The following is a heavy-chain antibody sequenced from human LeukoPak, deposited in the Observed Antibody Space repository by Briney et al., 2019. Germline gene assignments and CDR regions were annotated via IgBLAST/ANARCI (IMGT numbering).Heavy chain of an antibody. CDR3: AKDYYDSSGYYYNGGPDAAFDY. CDR2: IYYSGST. J-gene: IGHJ4*02. V-gene: IGHV4-59*01. CDR1: GGSISSYY. Sequence: SETLSLTCTVSGGSISSYYWSWIRQPPGKGLEWIGYIYYSGSTNYNPSLKSRVTISVDTSKNQFSLKLSSVTAADTALYYCAKDYYDSSGYYYNGGPDAAFDYWGQGTLVTVSS. D-gene: IGHD3-22*01.